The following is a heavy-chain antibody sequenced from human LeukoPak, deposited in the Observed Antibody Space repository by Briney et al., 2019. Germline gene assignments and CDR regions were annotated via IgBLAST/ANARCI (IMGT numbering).Heavy chain of an antibody. D-gene: IGHD1-26*01. J-gene: IGHJ6*03. V-gene: IGHV4-38-2*01. CDR1: DYSISSGYH. CDR2: ISRSGST. Sequence: SETPSLTCAVSDYSISSGYHWGWIRQPPEKGLEWIGSISRSGSTYYSPSLKGRVTMSVDSSKNEFSLNLSSVTAADTAVYYCARGYIGNSGRYYYYYMDVWGKGTTVTVSS. CDR3: ARGYIGNSGRYYYYYMDV.